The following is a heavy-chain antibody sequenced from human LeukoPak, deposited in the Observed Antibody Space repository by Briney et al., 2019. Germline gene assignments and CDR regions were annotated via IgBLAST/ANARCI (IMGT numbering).Heavy chain of an antibody. Sequence: ASVKVSCKASGYSFNSQGMNWVRQAPGQGLEWMGLINTDSGNPTYAQGFTGRFVFSLDSSVSTAYLQISSLKADDTAVYYCARERNDCYGSSGCVGDSYMDVWGKGTSVTVSS. CDR1: GYSFNSQG. CDR2: INTDSGNP. CDR3: ARERNDCYGSSGCVGDSYMDV. D-gene: IGHD3-22*01. J-gene: IGHJ6*03. V-gene: IGHV7-4-1*02.